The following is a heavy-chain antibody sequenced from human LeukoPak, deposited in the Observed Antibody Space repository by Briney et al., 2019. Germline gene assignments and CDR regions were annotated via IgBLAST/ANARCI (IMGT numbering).Heavy chain of an antibody. CDR1: GYFFNSYW. Sequence: GESLKISCEGSGYFFNSYWIAWVRQMPGKGLEWMGIIYPSDLDIRYSPSFQGQVTMSVDKSNSIAYLQWNSLKASDTGMYFCARGDPTGGNYHTLDYWGQGTLVAVPS. CDR3: ARGDPTGGNYHTLDY. J-gene: IGHJ4*02. CDR2: IYPSDLDI. V-gene: IGHV5-51*01. D-gene: IGHD5-24*01.